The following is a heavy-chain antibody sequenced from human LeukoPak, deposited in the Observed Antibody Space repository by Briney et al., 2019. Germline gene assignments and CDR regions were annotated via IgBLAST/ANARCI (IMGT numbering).Heavy chain of an antibody. CDR2: ISYDGSNK. CDR1: GFTFSSYG. J-gene: IGHJ6*03. D-gene: IGHD6-13*01. V-gene: IGHV3-30*03. Sequence: QAGGSLRLSCAASGFTFSSYGMHWVRQAPGKGLEWVAVISYDGSNKYYADSVKGRFTISRDNSKNTLYLQMNSLRAEDTAVYYCARDRIAAAGNYYYYYYMDVWGKGTTVTASS. CDR3: ARDRIAAAGNYYYYYYMDV.